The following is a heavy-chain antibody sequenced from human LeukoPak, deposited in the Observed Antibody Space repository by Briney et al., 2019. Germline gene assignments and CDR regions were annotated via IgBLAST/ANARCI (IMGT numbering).Heavy chain of an antibody. V-gene: IGHV1-69*04. Sequence: SVKVSCKASGGTFSSYAISWVRQAPGQGLEWMGRIIPILGIANYAQKFQGRVTITADKSTSTAYMELSSLRSEDTAVYYCARGGYYYDSSGYLIDYWGQGTLVTVSS. CDR3: ARGGYYYDSSGYLIDY. J-gene: IGHJ4*02. CDR1: GGTFSSYA. D-gene: IGHD3-22*01. CDR2: IIPILGIA.